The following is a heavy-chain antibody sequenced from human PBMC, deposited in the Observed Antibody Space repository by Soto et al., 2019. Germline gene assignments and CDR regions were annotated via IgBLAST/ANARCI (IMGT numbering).Heavy chain of an antibody. V-gene: IGHV1-46*02. Sequence: EASVKVSCKAINRHWMHWVRQAPGQGLEWMGVINPSGEVTVYAQNLQGRVTMTRDTSTNTLYMELSRLRSEDSAVYYCAGGITIFGVAQGNDCWGQGTLVTVSS. CDR3: AGGITIFGVAQGNDC. J-gene: IGHJ4*02. CDR2: INPSGEVT. D-gene: IGHD3-3*01. CDR1: INRHW.